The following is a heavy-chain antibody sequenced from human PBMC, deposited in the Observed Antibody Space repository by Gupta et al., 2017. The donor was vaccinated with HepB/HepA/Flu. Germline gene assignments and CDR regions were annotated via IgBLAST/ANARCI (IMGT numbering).Heavy chain of an antibody. V-gene: IGHV3-23*01. J-gene: IGHJ6*03. CDR3: AKDLYFWSGMDV. CDR2: FGSDMKT. Sequence: QLLESGGGLVQPGGSLRLYCAASWFSVGSNAMAWVRQAPGKGLEWVSGFGSDMKTHYADSVRGRFTISRDTVKNTVSLQMNNLRAEDTAVYYCAKDLYFWSGMDVWGEGTTVTVSS. CDR1: WFSVGSNA. D-gene: IGHD3-3*01.